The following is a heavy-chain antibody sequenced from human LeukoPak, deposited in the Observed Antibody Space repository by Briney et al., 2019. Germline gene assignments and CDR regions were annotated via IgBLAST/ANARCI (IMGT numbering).Heavy chain of an antibody. Sequence: GGSLRLPCAASGFTFSSYGMSWVRQAPGKGLEWVSAISGSGGSTYYADSVKGRFTISRDNAKNSLYLQMNSLRAEDTAVYYCARDSSRGDEDYYYYYYMDVWGKGTTVTVSS. CDR1: GFTFSSYG. V-gene: IGHV3-23*01. CDR3: ARDSSRGDEDYYYYYYMDV. J-gene: IGHJ6*03. CDR2: ISGSGGST. D-gene: IGHD3-10*01.